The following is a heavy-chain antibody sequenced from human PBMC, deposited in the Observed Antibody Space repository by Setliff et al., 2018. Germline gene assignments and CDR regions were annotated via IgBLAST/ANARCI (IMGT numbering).Heavy chain of an antibody. CDR2: VYDSGTT. CDR1: DDSIRSYY. V-gene: IGHV4-59*08. CDR3: ARMTGFLYMDV. Sequence: NPSETLSLTCTVSDDSIRSYYWSWIRQPPGKGLEFIGYVYDSGTTNYNPSLKIRVTISLDTSNNQSSLSLSSVTAADTAVYYCARMTGFLYMDVWGKGTPVTVSS. J-gene: IGHJ6*04. D-gene: IGHD3-3*01.